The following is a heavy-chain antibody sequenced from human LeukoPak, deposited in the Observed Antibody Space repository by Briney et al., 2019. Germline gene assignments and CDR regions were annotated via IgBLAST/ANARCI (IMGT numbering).Heavy chain of an antibody. CDR2: INGATGNT. J-gene: IGHJ6*02. Sequence: ASVKVSCKASGYTFTSHALHWVRQAPGEGLEWMAWINGATGNTEYSQKFQARVTITRDTSASTAYMELSSLRSEDTAVYYCARSIIIVPNTSYYYYYMDVWDQGTTVTVSS. V-gene: IGHV1-3*01. D-gene: IGHD2/OR15-2a*01. CDR1: GYTFTSHA. CDR3: ARSIIIVPNTSYYYYYMDV.